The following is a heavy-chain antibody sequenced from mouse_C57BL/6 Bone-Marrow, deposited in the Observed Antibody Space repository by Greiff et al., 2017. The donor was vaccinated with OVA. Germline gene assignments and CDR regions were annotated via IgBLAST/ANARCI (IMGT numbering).Heavy chain of an antibody. D-gene: IGHD2-3*01. V-gene: IGHV5-12*01. J-gene: IGHJ1*03. CDR2: ISNGGGST. CDR1: GFTFSDYY. CDR3: ARHGYYYWYCDV. Sequence: EVQGVESGGGLVQPGGSLKLSCAASGFTFSDYYMYWVRQTPEKRLEWVAYISNGGGSTYYLDTVKGRFTISRDNAKNTLYLQMSRLKSEDTAMYYCARHGYYYWYCDVWGTGTTVTVSS.